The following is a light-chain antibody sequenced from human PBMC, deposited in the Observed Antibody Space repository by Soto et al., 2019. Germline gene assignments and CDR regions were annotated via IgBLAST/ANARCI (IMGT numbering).Light chain of an antibody. V-gene: IGLV2-14*01. Sequence: QSALTQPASVSGSPGQSITISCTGTSIDDGGYYCVTWYQQPPGKAPKPMIYEVRNRPSGVSNRFSGSKSGHPAALTISGLQAEDEDHYYCSSYTSSSPPYVFGTGTKLTVL. J-gene: IGLJ1*01. CDR2: EVR. CDR3: SSYTSSSPPYV. CDR1: SIDDGGYYC.